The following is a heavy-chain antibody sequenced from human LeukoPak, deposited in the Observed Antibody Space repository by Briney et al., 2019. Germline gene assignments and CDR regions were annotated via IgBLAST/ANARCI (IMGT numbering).Heavy chain of an antibody. V-gene: IGHV4-31*03. D-gene: IGHD3-10*01. CDR3: ARAPYQLLWFGELEYD. CDR2: IYYSGST. CDR1: GGSISSGGYY. Sequence: SETLSLTCTVSGGSISSGGYYWSWIRQHPGKGLEWIGYIYYSGSTYYNPSLKSRVTISVDKSKNQFSLKLSSVTAADTAVYYCARAPYQLLWFGELEYDWGQGTLVTVSS. J-gene: IGHJ4*02.